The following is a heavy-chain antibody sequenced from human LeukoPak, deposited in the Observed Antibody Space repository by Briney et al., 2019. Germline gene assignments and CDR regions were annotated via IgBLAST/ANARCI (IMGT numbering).Heavy chain of an antibody. CDR2: ISGSGGST. J-gene: IGHJ4*02. D-gene: IGHD5-12*01. Sequence: PGGSLRLSCAASGFTFSSYAMSWVRQAPGKGLEWVSAISGSGGSTYYADSVKGRFTISRDNSKNTLYLQMNSLRAEDTAVYYCAKSLVLIVATQAYYFDYWGQGTLVTVSS. CDR3: AKSLVLIVATQAYYFDY. CDR1: GFTFSSYA. V-gene: IGHV3-23*01.